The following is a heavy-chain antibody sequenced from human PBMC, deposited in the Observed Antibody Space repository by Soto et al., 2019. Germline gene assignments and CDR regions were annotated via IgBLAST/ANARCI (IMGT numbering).Heavy chain of an antibody. CDR3: AKALLYTAMVTDTFDY. Sequence: EVQLLESGGGLVQPGGSLRLSCAASGFTFSSYAMSWVRQAPGKGLEWVSAISGSGGSTYYADSVKGRFTISRDNSKNTLYLQMNSLRAEDTAVYYCAKALLYTAMVTDTFDYWGQGTLVTVSS. J-gene: IGHJ4*02. CDR2: ISGSGGST. D-gene: IGHD5-18*01. V-gene: IGHV3-23*01. CDR1: GFTFSSYA.